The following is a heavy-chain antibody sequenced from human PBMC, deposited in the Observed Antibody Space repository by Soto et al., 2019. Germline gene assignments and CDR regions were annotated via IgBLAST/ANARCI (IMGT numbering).Heavy chain of an antibody. CDR1: GFTFSSYE. V-gene: IGHV3-48*03. J-gene: IGHJ4*02. Sequence: EVQLVESGGGLVQPVGSLRLSCAASGFTFSSYEMNWVRQAPGKGLEWISYIDYSGETIYYADSVKGRFTISRDNAKNSLYLQMNSLRAEDTAVYYCASPWGSFDYWGQGTLVTVSS. D-gene: IGHD7-27*01. CDR3: ASPWGSFDY. CDR2: IDYSGETI.